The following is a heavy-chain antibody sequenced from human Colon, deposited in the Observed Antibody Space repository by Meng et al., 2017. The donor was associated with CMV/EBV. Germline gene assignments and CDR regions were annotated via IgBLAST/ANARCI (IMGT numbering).Heavy chain of an antibody. Sequence: SETLSLTCTVSGGSISSSAFYWGWIRQPPGKGLEWIGNIYYSGTTYQNPSLRSRVAISIDTSMNQFSLRLTSVTAADTAIYYCARDRVDGGSGSYYRGFVSWGQGTLVTVSS. D-gene: IGHD3-10*01. CDR1: GGSISSSAFY. CDR3: ARDRVDGGSGSYYRGFVS. V-gene: IGHV4-39*07. CDR2: IYYSGTT. J-gene: IGHJ1*01.